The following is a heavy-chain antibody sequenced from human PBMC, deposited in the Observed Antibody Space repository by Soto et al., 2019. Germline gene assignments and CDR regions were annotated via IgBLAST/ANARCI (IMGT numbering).Heavy chain of an antibody. Sequence: QVQLVESGGGVVQPGRSLRLSCAASGFTFSSYGMHWVRQAPGKGLEWVAIIWYDGSNKDYADSVKGRFTISRDNSKNTLYLQMNSLRAEDTAVYYCARAEDDYGDYAALDYWGQGTLVTVSS. V-gene: IGHV3-33*01. CDR1: GFTFSSYG. CDR3: ARAEDDYGDYAALDY. CDR2: IWYDGSNK. J-gene: IGHJ4*02. D-gene: IGHD4-17*01.